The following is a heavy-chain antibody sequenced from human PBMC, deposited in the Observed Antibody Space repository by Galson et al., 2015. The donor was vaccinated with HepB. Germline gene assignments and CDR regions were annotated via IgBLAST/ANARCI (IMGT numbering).Heavy chain of an antibody. CDR1: GFTFSSYA. Sequence: SLRLSCAASGFTFSSYAMHWVRQAPGKGLEWVAVISYDGSNKYYADSVKGRFTISRDNSKNTLYLQMNSLRAEDTAVYYCARDDPSPVDTAMAPEAYWGQGTLVTVSS. J-gene: IGHJ4*02. V-gene: IGHV3-30*04. CDR3: ARDDPSPVDTAMAPEAY. CDR2: ISYDGSNK. D-gene: IGHD5-18*01.